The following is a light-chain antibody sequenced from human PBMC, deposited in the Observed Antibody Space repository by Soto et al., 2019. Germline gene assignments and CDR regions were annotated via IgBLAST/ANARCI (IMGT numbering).Light chain of an antibody. Sequence: EKVMTQSPATLSMSPGERATLSCRASQSVNNFLAWYQQKPGQAPRLLIYGASTRATGIPARFSGSGSGTEFTLTISSLQSEDFGVYYCQQYSNWPSWTFGQGTKVEVK. J-gene: IGKJ1*01. CDR3: QQYSNWPSWT. V-gene: IGKV3-15*01. CDR2: GAS. CDR1: QSVNNF.